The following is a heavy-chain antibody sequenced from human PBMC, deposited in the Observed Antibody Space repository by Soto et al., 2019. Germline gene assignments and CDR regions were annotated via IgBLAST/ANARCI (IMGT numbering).Heavy chain of an antibody. V-gene: IGHV1-18*01. CDR3: ARGYSGYVVYFDS. D-gene: IGHD5-12*01. CDR1: GYTFTSYG. J-gene: IGHJ4*02. Sequence: QVQLVQSGAEVKKPGASVKVSCKASGYTFTSYGISWVRQAHGQGLEWMGWISAYNGNTNYAQKLRGRVTMTTDTSPSTAYMELSSLRCDDTAVYYCARGYSGYVVYFDSWGQGTLVTVSS. CDR2: ISAYNGNT.